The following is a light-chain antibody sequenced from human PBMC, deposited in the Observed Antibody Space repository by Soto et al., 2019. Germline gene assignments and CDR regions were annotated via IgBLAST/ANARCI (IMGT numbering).Light chain of an antibody. V-gene: IGKV1-6*01. CDR1: QGIRNY. CDR2: AAS. J-gene: IGKJ1*01. Sequence: AIQMTQSPSSLSASVGDRVTITCRASQGIRNYLGWYQQKPGKAPKLLIYAASTLQSGVPSRFSGSGSDTDFTLSINNMQPEDFANYYCLQDYNYPRTFGQGTKLDIK. CDR3: LQDYNYPRT.